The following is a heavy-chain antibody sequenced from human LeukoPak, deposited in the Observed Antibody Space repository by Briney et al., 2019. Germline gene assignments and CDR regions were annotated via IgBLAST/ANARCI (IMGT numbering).Heavy chain of an antibody. Sequence: GESLKISCKGSGYSFTSYWIGWVRQMPGKGLEWMGIIYPGDSDTRYSPSFQGQVTISADKSISTAYLQWSSLKASDTAMYYCATGTYYDIFRDAFDIWGQGTMVTVSS. V-gene: IGHV5-51*01. CDR2: IYPGDSDT. CDR1: GYSFTSYW. CDR3: ATGTYYDIFRDAFDI. D-gene: IGHD3-9*01. J-gene: IGHJ3*02.